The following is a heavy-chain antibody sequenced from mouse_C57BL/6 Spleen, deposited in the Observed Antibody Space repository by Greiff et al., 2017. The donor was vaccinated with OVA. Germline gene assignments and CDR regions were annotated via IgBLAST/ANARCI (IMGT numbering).Heavy chain of an antibody. D-gene: IGHD1-1*01. CDR2: IYPSDSET. CDR1: GYTFTSYW. J-gene: IGHJ1*03. Sequence: QVQLKQPGAELVRPGSSVKLSCKASGYTFTSYWMDWVKQRPGQGLEWIGNIYPSDSETHYNQKFKDKATLTVDKSSSTAYMQLSSLTSEDSAVYYCASTVYWYFDVWGTGTTVTVSS. CDR3: ASTVYWYFDV. V-gene: IGHV1-61*01.